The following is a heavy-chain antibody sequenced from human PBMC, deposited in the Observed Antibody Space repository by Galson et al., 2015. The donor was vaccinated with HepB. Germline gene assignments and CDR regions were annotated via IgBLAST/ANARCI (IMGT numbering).Heavy chain of an antibody. Sequence: SLRLSCAASGFTFSGSAMHWVRQASGKGLEWVGRIRSKANSYATAYAASVKGRFTISRDDSKNTAYLQMNSLKTEDTAVYYCTGSPLRLGELSSGPYYYYYGMDVWGQGTTVTVSS. V-gene: IGHV3-73*01. D-gene: IGHD3-16*02. J-gene: IGHJ6*02. CDR3: TGSPLRLGELSSGPYYYYYGMDV. CDR2: IRSKANSYAT. CDR1: GFTFSGSA.